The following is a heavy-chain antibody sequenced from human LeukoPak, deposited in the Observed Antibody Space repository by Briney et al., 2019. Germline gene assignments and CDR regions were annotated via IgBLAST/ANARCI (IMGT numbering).Heavy chain of an antibody. Sequence: AASVKVSCKASGYTFTGYYMHWVRQAPGQGLEWMGWINPNSGGTNYAQKFQGRVTMTRDTSISTAYMELSRLRSDDTAVYYCARAGEGYYYGSGSSLANNWFDPWGQGTLVTVSS. CDR1: GYTFTGYY. CDR2: INPNSGGT. D-gene: IGHD3-10*01. V-gene: IGHV1-2*02. J-gene: IGHJ5*02. CDR3: ARAGEGYYYGSGSSLANNWFDP.